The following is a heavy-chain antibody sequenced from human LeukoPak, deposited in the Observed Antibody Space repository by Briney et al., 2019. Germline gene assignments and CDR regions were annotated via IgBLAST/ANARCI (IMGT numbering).Heavy chain of an antibody. V-gene: IGHV1-8*01. D-gene: IGHD3-3*01. J-gene: IGHJ4*02. CDR2: MNPNSCKT. CDR1: GYTFTSYD. Sequence: ASVKVSCKASGYTFTSYDINWVRQATGQGLEWMGWMNPNSCKTGYAQKFQGRVTITRNPSISTAYMELTSLRSEDTAAYYCARGPDYDFWSGQGVYWGQGTLVTVSS. CDR3: ARGPDYDFWSGQGVY.